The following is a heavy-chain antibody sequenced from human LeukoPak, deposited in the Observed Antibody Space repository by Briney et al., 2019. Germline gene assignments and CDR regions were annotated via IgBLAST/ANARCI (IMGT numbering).Heavy chain of an antibody. CDR1: GGSFSGYY. CDR3: ARLLITSIVVVPAASNWFDP. CDR2: INHSGST. J-gene: IGHJ5*02. V-gene: IGHV4-34*01. Sequence: SEPLSLTCAVYGGSFSGYYWSWIRQPPGKGLEWIGEINHSGSTNYNPSLKRRVTISVDTSKTQFSLNLSSVTAADTAVYYCARLLITSIVVVPAASNWFDPWGQGTLVTVSS. D-gene: IGHD2-2*01.